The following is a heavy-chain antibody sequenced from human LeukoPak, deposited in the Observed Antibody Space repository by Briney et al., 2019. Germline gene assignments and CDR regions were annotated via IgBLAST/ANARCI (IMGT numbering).Heavy chain of an antibody. Sequence: GGSLRLSCAASGFTFSSYGMHWVRQAPGKGLEWVAFIQYDGSNKYSADSVKGRFTISRDNSKNTLYPQMNSLRAEDTAVYYCATYLGGVAYYFDYWGQGTLVTVSS. J-gene: IGHJ4*02. CDR3: ATYLGGVAYYFDY. V-gene: IGHV3-30*02. CDR2: IQYDGSNK. D-gene: IGHD2-8*02. CDR1: GFTFSSYG.